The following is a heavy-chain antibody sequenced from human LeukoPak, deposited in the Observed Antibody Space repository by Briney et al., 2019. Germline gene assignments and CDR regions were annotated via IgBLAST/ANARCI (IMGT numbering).Heavy chain of an antibody. CDR1: GFTFSSYS. J-gene: IGHJ4*02. CDR3: AKGVDSSGYYYYFDY. V-gene: IGHV3-21*04. CDR2: ISSSSSYI. D-gene: IGHD3-22*01. Sequence: GGSLRLSCAASGFTFSSYSMNWVRQAPGKGLEWVSSISSSSSYIYYADSVKGRFTISRDNAKNSLYLQMNSLRAEDMALYYCAKGVDSSGYYYYFDYWGQGTLVTVSS.